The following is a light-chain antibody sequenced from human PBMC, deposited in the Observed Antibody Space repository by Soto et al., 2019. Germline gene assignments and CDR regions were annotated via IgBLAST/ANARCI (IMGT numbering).Light chain of an antibody. CDR3: QQYNDWPRT. Sequence: EIVLTQSPGSLCLSPGERATLSCRASQSVGINVAWYQQKPGQAPRLLIYGASTRATGSPDRFSASGSATEFTLTISSLLSEDFAVYYCQQYNDWPRTFGQGTTVDIK. CDR2: GAS. J-gene: IGKJ1*01. V-gene: IGKV3-15*01. CDR1: QSVGIN.